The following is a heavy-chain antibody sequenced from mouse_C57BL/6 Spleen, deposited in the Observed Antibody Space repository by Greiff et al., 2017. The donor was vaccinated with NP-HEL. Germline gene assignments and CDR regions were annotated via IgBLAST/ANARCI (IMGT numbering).Heavy chain of an antibody. D-gene: IGHD1-1*01. CDR1: GFTFSDYG. CDR2: ISSGSSTI. CDR3: ASYGSSYVRYAMDY. J-gene: IGHJ4*01. V-gene: IGHV5-17*01. Sequence: EVQVVESGGGLVKPGGSLKLSCAASGFTFSDYGMHWVRQAPEKGLEWVAYISSGSSTIYYADTVKGRFTISRDNAKNTLFLQMTSLRSEDTAMYYCASYGSSYVRYAMDYWGQGTSVTVSS.